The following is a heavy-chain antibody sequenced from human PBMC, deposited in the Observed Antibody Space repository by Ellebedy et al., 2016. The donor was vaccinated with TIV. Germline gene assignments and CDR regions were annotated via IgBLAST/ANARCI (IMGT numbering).Heavy chain of an antibody. CDR1: GFTFSSQS. J-gene: IGHJ4*02. CDR3: ARGYDYGDSPC. V-gene: IGHV3-21*01. Sequence: GESLKISCAASGFTFSSQSMNWVRQVPGRGLEWVSSIGSSSNYMKYADSVKGRFTIYRDNAKNSLYLQMDSLRAEDTAVYYCARGYDYGDSPCWGQGTLVTVSS. D-gene: IGHD4-17*01. CDR2: IGSSSNYM.